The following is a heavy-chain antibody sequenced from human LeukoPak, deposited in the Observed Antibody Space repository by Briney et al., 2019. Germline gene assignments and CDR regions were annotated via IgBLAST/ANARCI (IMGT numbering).Heavy chain of an antibody. CDR3: ARTPATTWTNHFDY. J-gene: IGHJ4*02. Sequence: SETLSLTCTVSGGSISTYYWNWIRQSPGKGLEWIGYMYYSGSTNYNPSLKSRVTISVDTSKNESSLKLSSVTAADTAVYYCARTPATTWTNHFDYWGQGTLVTVSS. D-gene: IGHD4-17*01. CDR1: GGSISTYY. V-gene: IGHV4-59*01. CDR2: MYYSGST.